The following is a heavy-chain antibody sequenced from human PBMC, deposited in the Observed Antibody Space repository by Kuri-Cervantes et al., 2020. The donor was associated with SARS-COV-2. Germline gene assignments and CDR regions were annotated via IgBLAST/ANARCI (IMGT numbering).Heavy chain of an antibody. CDR3: ASGAAAVNDAFDI. V-gene: IGHV1-8*03. J-gene: IGHJ3*02. D-gene: IGHD6-13*01. Sequence: ASVKVSCKASGYTFTSYDINWVRQATGQGLEWMGWMNPNSGNTGYAQKFQGRVTITRNTSISTAYMELSSLRSEDTAVYYCASGAAAVNDAFDICGQGTMVTVSS. CDR1: GYTFTSYD. CDR2: MNPNSGNT.